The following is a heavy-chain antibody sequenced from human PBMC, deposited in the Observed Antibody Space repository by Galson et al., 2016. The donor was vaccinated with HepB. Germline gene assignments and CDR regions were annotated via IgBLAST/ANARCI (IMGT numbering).Heavy chain of an antibody. CDR3: AKEGRLGDGLDV. J-gene: IGHJ6*02. CDR1: GFTFSSYG. V-gene: IGHV3-23*01. CDR2: ISGDGGGA. D-gene: IGHD3-10*01. Sequence: SLRLSCAASGFTFSSYGMNWVRQAPGKGLEWVSGISGDGGGAYYGDSVKGRFTIASDNSKNTLHLQMNSLRAEDAAVYYCAKEGRLGDGLDVWGQGTTVTVSS.